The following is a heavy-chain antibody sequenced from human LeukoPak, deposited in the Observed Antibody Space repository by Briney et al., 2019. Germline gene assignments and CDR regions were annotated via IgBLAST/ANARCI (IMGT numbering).Heavy chain of an antibody. CDR1: GGPFSGYC. V-gene: IGHV4-34*01. D-gene: IGHD2-2*01. CDR2: INHSGST. Sequence: SETLSLTCAVYGGPFSGYCWSWIRQPPGKGLEWIGEINHSGSTNYNPSLKSRVTISVDTSKNQFSLKLSSVTAADTAVYYCARAKGYCSSTSCSALHYYYYMDVWGKGTTVTVSS. CDR3: ARAKGYCSSTSCSALHYYYYMDV. J-gene: IGHJ6*03.